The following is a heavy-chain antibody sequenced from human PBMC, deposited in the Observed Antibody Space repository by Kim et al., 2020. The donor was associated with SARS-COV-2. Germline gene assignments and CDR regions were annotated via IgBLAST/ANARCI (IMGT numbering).Heavy chain of an antibody. CDR2: ISSSSSYI. Sequence: GGSLRLSCAASGFTFSSYSMNWVRQAPGKGLEWVSSISSSSSYIYYADSVKGRFTISRDNAKNSLYLQMNSLRAEDTAVYYCARAPSRSNDAFDIWGQGTMVTVSS. V-gene: IGHV3-21*01. J-gene: IGHJ3*02. D-gene: IGHD6-6*01. CDR3: ARAPSRSNDAFDI. CDR1: GFTFSSYS.